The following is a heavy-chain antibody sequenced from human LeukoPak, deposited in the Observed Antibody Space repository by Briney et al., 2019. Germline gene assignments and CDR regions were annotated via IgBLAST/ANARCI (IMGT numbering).Heavy chain of an antibody. J-gene: IGHJ5*02. Sequence: GSLRLSCAASGFTFNDYYMSWIRQAPGKGLDWLSYINIGGTNTHYADSVKGRFTISRDNAKKSLYLEMNNLRAEDTAVYYCATDGAGFDTWGQGVLVTVSS. CDR1: GFTFNDYY. CDR2: INIGGTNT. CDR3: ATDGAGFDT. V-gene: IGHV3-11*01.